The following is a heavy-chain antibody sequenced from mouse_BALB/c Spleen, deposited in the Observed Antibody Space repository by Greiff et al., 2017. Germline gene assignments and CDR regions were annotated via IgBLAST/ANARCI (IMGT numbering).Heavy chain of an antibody. Sequence: EVQGVESGGGLVKPGGSLKLSCAASGFTFSDYYMYWVRQTPEKRLEWVATISDGGSYTYYPDSVKGRFTISRDNAKNNLYLQMSSLKSEDTAMYYCARLRDFVDYWGQGTSVTVSS. CDR1: GFTFSDYY. J-gene: IGHJ4*01. CDR3: ARLRDFVDY. V-gene: IGHV5-4*02. CDR2: ISDGGSYT.